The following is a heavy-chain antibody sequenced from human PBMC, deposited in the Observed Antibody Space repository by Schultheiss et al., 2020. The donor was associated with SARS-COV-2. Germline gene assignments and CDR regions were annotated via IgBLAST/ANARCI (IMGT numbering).Heavy chain of an antibody. CDR3: ARYDGRYCSSTSCYGWFDP. V-gene: IGHV4-4*07. CDR2: IYTSGST. Sequence: SETLSLTCTVSGGSISSYYWSWIRQPAGKGLEWIGRIYTSGSTNYNPSLKSRVTMSVDTSKNQFSLKLSSVTAADTAVYYCARYDGRYCSSTSCYGWFDPWGQGTLVTVSS. D-gene: IGHD2-2*01. J-gene: IGHJ5*02. CDR1: GGSISSYY.